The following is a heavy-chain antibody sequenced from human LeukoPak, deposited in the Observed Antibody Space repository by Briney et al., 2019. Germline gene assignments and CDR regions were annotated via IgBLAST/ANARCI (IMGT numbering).Heavy chain of an antibody. Sequence: SETLSLTCTVSGGSISSYYWSWIRQPPGKGLEWIGYIYYSRSTNYNPSLKSRVTISVDTSKNQFSLKLSSVTAADTAVYYCASALGSHLYYYYGMDVWGQGTTVTVSS. CDR1: GGSISSYY. D-gene: IGHD1-26*01. CDR3: ASALGSHLYYYYGMDV. CDR2: IYYSRST. V-gene: IGHV4-59*08. J-gene: IGHJ6*02.